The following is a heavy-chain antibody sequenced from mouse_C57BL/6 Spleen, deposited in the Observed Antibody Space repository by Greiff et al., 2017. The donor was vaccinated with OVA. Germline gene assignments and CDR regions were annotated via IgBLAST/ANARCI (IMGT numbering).Heavy chain of an antibody. J-gene: IGHJ4*01. CDR3: ARRMIKNAMDY. D-gene: IGHD2-4*01. CDR1: GYTFTSYW. Sequence: VQLQQPGAELVRPGTSVKLSCKASGYTFTSYWMHWVKQRPGQGLEWIGVIDPSDSYTNYNQKFKGKATLTVDTSSSTAYMQLSSLTSEDSAVYYCARRMIKNAMDYWGQGTSVTVSS. V-gene: IGHV1-59*01. CDR2: IDPSDSYT.